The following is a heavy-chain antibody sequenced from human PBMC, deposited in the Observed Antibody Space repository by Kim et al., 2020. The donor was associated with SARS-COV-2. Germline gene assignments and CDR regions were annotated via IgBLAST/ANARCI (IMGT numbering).Heavy chain of an antibody. D-gene: IGHD3-10*01. J-gene: IGHJ3*02. V-gene: IGHV4-31*03. CDR1: GGSISSGGYY. Sequence: SETLSLTCTVSGGSISSGGYYWSWIRQHPGKGLEWIGYIYYSGSTYYNPSLKSRVTISVDTSKNQFSLKLSSVTAADTAVYYCARESITMVRGVSFNDAFDIWGQGTMVTVSS. CDR3: ARESITMVRGVSFNDAFDI. CDR2: IYYSGST.